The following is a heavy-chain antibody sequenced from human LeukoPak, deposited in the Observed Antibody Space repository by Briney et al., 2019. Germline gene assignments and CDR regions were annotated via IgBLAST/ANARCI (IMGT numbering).Heavy chain of an antibody. Sequence: ASVKVSCKASGYTFTSYAMNWVRQAPGQGLEWMGWINTNTGNPTYAQGFTGRFVFSLDTSVSTAYLQISSLKAEDTAVYYCARDRAATPSDWFDPWGQGTLVTVSS. V-gene: IGHV7-4-1*02. CDR1: GYTFTSYA. CDR2: INTNTGNP. D-gene: IGHD2-15*01. CDR3: ARDRAATPSDWFDP. J-gene: IGHJ5*02.